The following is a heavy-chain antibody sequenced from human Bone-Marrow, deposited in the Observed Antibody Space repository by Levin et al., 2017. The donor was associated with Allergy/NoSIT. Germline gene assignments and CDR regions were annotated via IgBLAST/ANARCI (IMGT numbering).Heavy chain of an antibody. V-gene: IGHV3-33*01. CDR3: ARDRRIESSHLDYGMDV. CDR2: IWFDASNR. D-gene: IGHD1-26*01. J-gene: IGHJ6*02. CDR1: GFRFSSYG. Sequence: GGSLRLSCAASGFRFSSYGIHWVRQAPGKGLEWLAVIWFDASNRYYADSVKGRFTISRDNSENKVYVEMKSLRAEDTAVYYCARDRRIESSHLDYGMDVWGQGTTVTVSS.